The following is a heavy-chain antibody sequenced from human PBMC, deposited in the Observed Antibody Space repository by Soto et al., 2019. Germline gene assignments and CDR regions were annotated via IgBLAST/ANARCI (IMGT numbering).Heavy chain of an antibody. Sequence: GGSLRLSCAASGFTFSSYWMSWVRQAPGKGLEWLAVIWYDGSIKNYADSVKGRFTISRDNSKDTVYLQMNSLTAEDMAVYFCAKSKTDLRVTVFGLFIVSDFWGQGSLVTVSS. CDR1: GFTFSSYW. CDR3: AKSKTDLRVTVFGLFIVSDF. D-gene: IGHD3-3*01. V-gene: IGHV3-33*06. CDR2: IWYDGSIK. J-gene: IGHJ4*02.